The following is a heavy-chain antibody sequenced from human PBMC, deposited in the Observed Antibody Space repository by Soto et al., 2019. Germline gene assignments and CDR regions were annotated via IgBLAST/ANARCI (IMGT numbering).Heavy chain of an antibody. Sequence: SETLSLTCTVSGGSISSGSYYWSWIRQHPGKGLEWIGYIASSGTYYNSSLKSRVTISLDTSKNQFSLKLSSVTAADTAVYYCARHRWFDPWGQGTLVTVSS. CDR2: IASSGT. J-gene: IGHJ5*02. V-gene: IGHV4-31*03. CDR3: ARHRWFDP. CDR1: GGSISSGSYY.